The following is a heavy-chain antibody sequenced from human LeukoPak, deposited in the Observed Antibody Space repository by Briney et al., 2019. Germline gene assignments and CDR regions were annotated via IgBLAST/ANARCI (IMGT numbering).Heavy chain of an antibody. J-gene: IGHJ6*03. CDR1: GGSFSGYY. CDR2: INHSGST. CDR3: ARGKLQLRFVVGRDYYYMDV. D-gene: IGHD1-7*01. Sequence: PSETLSLTCAVYGGSFSGYYWSWIRQPPGKGLEWIGEINHSGSTNYNPSLKSRVTISVDTSKNQFSLKLSSVTAADTAVYYCARGKLQLRFVVGRDYYYMDVWGKGTTVTVSS. V-gene: IGHV4-34*01.